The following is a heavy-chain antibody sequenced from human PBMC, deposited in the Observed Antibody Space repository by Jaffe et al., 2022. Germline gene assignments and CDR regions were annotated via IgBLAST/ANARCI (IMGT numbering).Heavy chain of an antibody. CDR3: AKDIGEYSYGYEGIDY. Sequence: EVQLVESGGVVVQPGGSLRLSCAASGFTFDDYAMHWVRQAPGKGLEWVSLISWDGGSTYYADSVKGRFTISRDNSKNSLYLQMNSLRAEDTALYYCAKDIGEYSYGYEGIDYWGQGTLVTVSS. D-gene: IGHD5-18*01. CDR1: GFTFDDYA. J-gene: IGHJ4*02. V-gene: IGHV3-43D*04. CDR2: ISWDGGST.